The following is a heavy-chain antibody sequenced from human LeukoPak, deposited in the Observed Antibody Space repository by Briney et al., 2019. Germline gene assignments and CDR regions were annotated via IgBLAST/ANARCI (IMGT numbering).Heavy chain of an antibody. CDR2: ISYDGSNK. CDR1: GFTFGSYA. J-gene: IGHJ4*02. V-gene: IGHV3-30-3*01. D-gene: IGHD4-17*01. Sequence: GGSLRLSCAASGFTFGSYAMHWVRQAPGKGLEWVAVISYDGSNKYYADSVKGRFTISRDNSKNTLYLQMNSLRAEDTAVYYCASGGYGDYVVDYWGQGTLVTVSS. CDR3: ASGGYGDYVVDY.